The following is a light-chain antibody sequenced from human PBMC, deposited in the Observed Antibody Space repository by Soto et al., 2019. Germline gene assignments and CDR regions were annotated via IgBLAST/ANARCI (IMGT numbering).Light chain of an antibody. CDR3: RQYGSSPKT. CDR1: QSVSSSY. V-gene: IGKV3-20*01. Sequence: LAHTPWTLPFAAEERRTLCCRASQSVSSSYLAWYQQKPGQAPRLLIYGASSRATGIPDRFSGSGSGTDFTLIFSSLKPEDPAVHYCRQYGSSPKTCGGGTKVDIK. CDR2: GAS. J-gene: IGKJ4*02.